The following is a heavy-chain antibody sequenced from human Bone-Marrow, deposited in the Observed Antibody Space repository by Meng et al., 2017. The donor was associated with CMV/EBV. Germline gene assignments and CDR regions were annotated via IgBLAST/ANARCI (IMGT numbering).Heavy chain of an antibody. CDR1: GYTFTSYG. J-gene: IGHJ6*02. CDR3: ARGGAGGYDFWSGYLFYYGMDV. CDR2: ISAYNGNT. V-gene: IGHV1-18*01. D-gene: IGHD3-3*01. Sequence: SVKVSCKASGYTFTSYGISWVRQAPGQGLEWMGWISAYNGNTNYAQKLQGRVTMTTDTSTSTAYMELRSLRSDDTAVYYCARGGAGGYDFWSGYLFYYGMDVWGQGTTVTVSS.